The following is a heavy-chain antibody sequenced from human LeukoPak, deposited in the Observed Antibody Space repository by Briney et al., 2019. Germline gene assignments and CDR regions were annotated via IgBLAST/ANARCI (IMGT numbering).Heavy chain of an antibody. V-gene: IGHV4-4*07. CDR2: IYTSGST. D-gene: IGHD2-2*01. CDR1: GGFISSYY. J-gene: IGHJ6*03. CDR3: ARMGTYCSSTSCYPTPYMDV. Sequence: PSETLSLTCTVSGGFISSYYWSWIRQPAGKGLEWIGRIYTSGSTNYNPSLKSRVTMSVDTSKNQFSLKLSSVTAADTAVYYCARMGTYCSSTSCYPTPYMDVWGKGTTVTVSS.